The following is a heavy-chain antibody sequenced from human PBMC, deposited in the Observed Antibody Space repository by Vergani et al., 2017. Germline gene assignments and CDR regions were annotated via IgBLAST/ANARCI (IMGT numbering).Heavy chain of an antibody. Sequence: EVQLLESGGGLVQPGGSLRLSCAASGFTFSSYAMSWVRHAPGKGLEWVSAISGSGGSTYYADSVKGRFTISRDNSKNTLYLQMNSLRAEDTAVYYCAKGTMVRGALDYWGQGTLVTVSS. CDR2: ISGSGGST. J-gene: IGHJ4*02. CDR3: AKGTMVRGALDY. V-gene: IGHV3-23*01. D-gene: IGHD3-10*01. CDR1: GFTFSSYA.